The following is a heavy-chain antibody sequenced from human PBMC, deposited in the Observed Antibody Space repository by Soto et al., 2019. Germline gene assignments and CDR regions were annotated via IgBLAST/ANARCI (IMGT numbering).Heavy chain of an antibody. V-gene: IGHV3-30*18. Sequence: GGSLRLSCAASGFTFSSYGMHWVRQAPGKGLEWVAVISYDGSNKYYADSVKGRFTISRDNSKNTLYLQMNSLRAEDTAVYYCAKEAWIQLWLKGMDVWGQGTTVTVSS. J-gene: IGHJ6*02. D-gene: IGHD5-18*01. CDR3: AKEAWIQLWLKGMDV. CDR1: GFTFSSYG. CDR2: ISYDGSNK.